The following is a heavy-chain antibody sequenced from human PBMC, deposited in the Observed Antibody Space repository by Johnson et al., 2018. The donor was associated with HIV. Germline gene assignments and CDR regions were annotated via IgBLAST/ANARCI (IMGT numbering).Heavy chain of an antibody. Sequence: VQLVESGGGLVKPGGSLRLSCAVSGFTFSSYWMHWVRQAPGKGLEWVSAISGSGGSTYYADSVKGRFTISRDNSKNTLYLQMNSLRAEDTAVYYCAKDEGYDSSGYDAFDIWGQGTMVTVSS. J-gene: IGHJ3*02. CDR3: AKDEGYDSSGYDAFDI. CDR1: GFTFSSYW. D-gene: IGHD3-22*01. V-gene: IGHV3-23*04. CDR2: ISGSGGST.